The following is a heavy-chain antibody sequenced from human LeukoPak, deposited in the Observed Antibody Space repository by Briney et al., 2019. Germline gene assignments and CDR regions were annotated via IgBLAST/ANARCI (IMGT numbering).Heavy chain of an antibody. CDR3: TRSSGYDTYFDY. CDR1: GFTFSSYA. V-gene: IGHV3-30-3*01. J-gene: IGHJ4*02. CDR2: ISYDGSNK. D-gene: IGHD3-22*01. Sequence: GGSLRLSCAASGFTFSSYAMHWVRQAPGKGLEWVAVISYDGSNKYYADSVKGRFTISRDNSKNTLYLQMNSLRAEDTAVYYCTRSSGYDTYFDYWGQGTLVTVSS.